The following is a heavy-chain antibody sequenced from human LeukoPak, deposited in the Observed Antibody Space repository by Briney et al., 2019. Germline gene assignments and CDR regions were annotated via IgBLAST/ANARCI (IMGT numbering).Heavy chain of an antibody. J-gene: IGHJ3*02. Sequence: ASVKVSCKASGGTFSSYAISWVRQAPGQGLEWVGGIIPIFGTANYAQKFQGSVTITADESTSTAFMEMSSLRSGEKAVYFCAGDEGYSGYDRAFDIWGQGAMVTVSS. CDR3: AGDEGYSGYDRAFDI. CDR2: IIPIFGTA. D-gene: IGHD5-12*01. CDR1: GGTFSSYA. V-gene: IGHV1-69*13.